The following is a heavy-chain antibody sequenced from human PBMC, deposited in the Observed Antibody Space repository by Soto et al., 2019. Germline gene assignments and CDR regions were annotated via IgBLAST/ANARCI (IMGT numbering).Heavy chain of an antibody. CDR3: AREGIAARPFYYGMDV. J-gene: IGHJ6*02. CDR2: INPDSGRT. CDR1: GYTFTGYY. V-gene: IGHV1-2*04. Sequence: ASVKVSCKASGYTFTGYYMHWVRQAPGQGLEWMGWINPDSGRTNHAQKFQGWVTMTRDTSASTAYMELSRLRSEDTAVYYCAREGIAARPFYYGMDVWGQGTTVTVSS. D-gene: IGHD6-6*01.